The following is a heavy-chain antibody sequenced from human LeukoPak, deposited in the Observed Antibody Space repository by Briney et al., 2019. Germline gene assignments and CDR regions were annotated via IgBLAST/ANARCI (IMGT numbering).Heavy chain of an antibody. CDR1: GGSFSGYY. V-gene: IGHV4-34*01. J-gene: IGHJ5*02. D-gene: IGHD3-10*01. CDR2: INHSGST. Sequence: SETLSLTCAVYGGSFSGYYWSWIRHPPGKGLEWIGEINHSGSTNYNPSLKSRVTISVDTSKNQFSLKLSSVTAADTAVYYCARGRKITMVRGVISNWFDPWGQGTLVTVSS. CDR3: ARGRKITMVRGVISNWFDP.